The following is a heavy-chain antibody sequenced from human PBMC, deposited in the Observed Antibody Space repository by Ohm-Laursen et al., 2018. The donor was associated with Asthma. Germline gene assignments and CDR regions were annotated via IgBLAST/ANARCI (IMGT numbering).Heavy chain of an antibody. D-gene: IGHD2-21*01. CDR3: ATIGRLWLPNRHFDY. V-gene: IGHV1-24*01. Sequence: AASVKVSCKVSGYTLTELSMHWVRQAPGKGLEWMGGFDPEDGETIYAQKFQGRVTMTEDTSTDTAYMELSSLRSEDTAVYYCATIGRLWLPNRHFDYWGQGTLVTVSS. J-gene: IGHJ4*02. CDR2: FDPEDGET. CDR1: GYTLTELS.